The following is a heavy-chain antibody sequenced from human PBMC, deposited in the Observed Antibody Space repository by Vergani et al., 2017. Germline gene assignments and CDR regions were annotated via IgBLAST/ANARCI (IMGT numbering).Heavy chain of an antibody. CDR3: ARRVQSAFDI. J-gene: IGHJ3*02. V-gene: IGHV3-33*01. Sequence: QVQLVESGGGVVQPGRSLRLSCAASGFTFSSYGMHWVRQVPGKGLEWVAVIWYDGSNKYYADSVKGRFTISRDNSKNTLYLQMNSLRAEDTAVYYCARRVQSAFDIWGQGTMVTVSS. CDR1: GFTFSSYG. D-gene: IGHD5/OR15-5a*01. CDR2: IWYDGSNK.